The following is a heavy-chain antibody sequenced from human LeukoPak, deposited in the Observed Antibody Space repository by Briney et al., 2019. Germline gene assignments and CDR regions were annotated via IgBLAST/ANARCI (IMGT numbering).Heavy chain of an antibody. CDR3: AREALLTGTNHDDY. V-gene: IGHV4-4*07. Sequence: SATLSLTCTVSGGSISNYYWSWIRQPAGKGLEWIGRIYASGSTNYNPSLKSRVTISVDKSKNQFSLKLSSVTAADTAVYYCAREALLTGTNHDDYWGQGTLVSVSS. J-gene: IGHJ4*02. CDR1: GGSISNYY. D-gene: IGHD1-7*01. CDR2: IYASGST.